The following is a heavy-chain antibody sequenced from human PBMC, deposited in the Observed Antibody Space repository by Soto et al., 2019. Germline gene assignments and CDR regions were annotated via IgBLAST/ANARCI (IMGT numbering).Heavy chain of an antibody. CDR1: GYTFTSYA. Sequence: ASVKVSCKASGYTFTSYAMHWVRQAPGQRLEWMGWINAGNGNTKYSQKFQGRVTITRDTSASTAYMELSSLRSEDTAVYYCAREDGLSSGAPWGYYYYYMDVWGKGTTVTVSS. V-gene: IGHV1-3*01. D-gene: IGHD2-15*01. J-gene: IGHJ6*03. CDR2: INAGNGNT. CDR3: AREDGLSSGAPWGYYYYYMDV.